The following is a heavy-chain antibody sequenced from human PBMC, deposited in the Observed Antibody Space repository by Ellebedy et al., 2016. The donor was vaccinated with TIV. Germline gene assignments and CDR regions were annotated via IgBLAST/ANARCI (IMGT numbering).Heavy chain of an antibody. CDR3: ARDGVGLDV. D-gene: IGHD3-16*01. J-gene: IGHJ6*02. Sequence: ASVKVSCKASGGTFSSYGINWVRQAPGQGLEWMGRIIPILGRPYYAQNFQGRVTINADKSTGTPYLELSSLRSEDTAVYYCARDGVGLDVWGQGTAVTVSS. V-gene: IGHV1-69*04. CDR1: GGTFSSYG. CDR2: IIPILGRP.